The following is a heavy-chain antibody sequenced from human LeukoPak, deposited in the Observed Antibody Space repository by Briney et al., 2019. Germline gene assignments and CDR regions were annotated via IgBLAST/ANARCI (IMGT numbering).Heavy chain of an antibody. V-gene: IGHV3-23*01. J-gene: IGHJ6*02. D-gene: IGHD6-13*01. CDR1: GFTFSSYA. Sequence: PGGSLRLSCAASGFTFSSYAMSWVRQAPGKGLEWVSAISGSGGSTYYADSVKGRFTISRDNSQDTLYLQMNGLRAGDTAVYYCAKAPRAAAGTYNGMDVWGQGTTVTVSS. CDR2: ISGSGGST. CDR3: AKAPRAAAGTYNGMDV.